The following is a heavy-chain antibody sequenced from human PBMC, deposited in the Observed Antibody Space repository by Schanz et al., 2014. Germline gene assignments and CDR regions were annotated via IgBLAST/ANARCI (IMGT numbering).Heavy chain of an antibody. CDR1: GGTLDTYK. V-gene: IGHV1-69*02. Sequence: QDQLLQSGAAVKKPGSSVRVSCKASGGTLDTYKIAWVRKAPGKGLGWMGRIIPFLAVSNYSQDFQGRVTFTADRATSTVHMDLRSLRSEDTGLYYCARAGRGYAYPLNSYPMDVWGQGTTVIVSS. CDR3: ARAGRGYAYPLNSYPMDV. D-gene: IGHD3-16*01. CDR2: IIPFLAVS. J-gene: IGHJ6*02.